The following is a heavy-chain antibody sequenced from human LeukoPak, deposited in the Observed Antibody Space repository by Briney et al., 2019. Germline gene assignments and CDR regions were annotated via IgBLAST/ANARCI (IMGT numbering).Heavy chain of an antibody. D-gene: IGHD2-2*01. CDR2: ISAYNGNT. CDR1: GYTFTSYG. CDR3: ARDRPEIVPRTDCSSTSCYDGFDY. J-gene: IGHJ4*02. V-gene: IGHV1-18*01. Sequence: ASVKVSCKASGYTFTSYGISWVRQAPGQGLEWMGWISAYNGNTNYAQKLQGRVTMTTDTSTSTAYMELRSLRSDDTAVYHCARDRPEIVPRTDCSSTSCYDGFDYWGQGTLVTVSS.